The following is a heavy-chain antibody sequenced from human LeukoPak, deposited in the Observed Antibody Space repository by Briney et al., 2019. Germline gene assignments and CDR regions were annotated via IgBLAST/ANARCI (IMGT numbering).Heavy chain of an antibody. CDR1: GYTFSNYW. Sequence: GGSLRLSCAASGYTFSNYWMHWVRQAPGKGLVWVSRIKSDGSRTDYADSVKGRFTISRDNAKNTLYLQMNSLRAEDTAVYYCARELPFDYWGQGTLVTVSS. J-gene: IGHJ4*02. V-gene: IGHV3-74*01. D-gene: IGHD2-15*01. CDR2: IKSDGSRT. CDR3: ARELPFDY.